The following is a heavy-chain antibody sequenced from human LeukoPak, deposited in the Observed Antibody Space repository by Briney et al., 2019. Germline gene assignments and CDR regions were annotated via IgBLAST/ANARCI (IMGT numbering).Heavy chain of an antibody. Sequence: PGGSLRLSCTASGFSFSNYSMTWVRQGPGKGLEWVSSIYNSGSKTFYADSVKGRFTISRDNSKNTLYSQMNSLTAEDTAIYYCSKDVVPDSGWDLDYWGQGTLVTVSS. CDR1: GFSFSNYS. CDR2: IYNSGSKT. D-gene: IGHD6-19*01. CDR3: SKDVVPDSGWDLDY. J-gene: IGHJ4*02. V-gene: IGHV3-23*05.